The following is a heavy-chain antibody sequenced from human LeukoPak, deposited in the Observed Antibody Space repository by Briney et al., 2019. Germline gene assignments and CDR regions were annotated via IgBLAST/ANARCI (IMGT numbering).Heavy chain of an antibody. CDR1: GYTFTGYY. Sequence: ASVKVSCKASGYTFTGYYMHWVRQAPGQGLEWMGWINPNSGGTSYAQKFQGRVTMTRDMSTSTVYMELSSLRSEDTAVYYCARDRTRVGGYYYYYMDVWGKGTTVTVSS. V-gene: IGHV1-2*02. CDR3: ARDRTRVGGYYYYYMDV. CDR2: INPNSGGT. J-gene: IGHJ6*03. D-gene: IGHD1-26*01.